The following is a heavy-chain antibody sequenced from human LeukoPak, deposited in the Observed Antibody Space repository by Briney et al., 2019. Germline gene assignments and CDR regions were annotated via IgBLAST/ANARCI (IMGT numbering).Heavy chain of an antibody. V-gene: IGHV4-34*01. CDR3: ARGGYVPATQGDY. Sequence: TSETLSLTCAVYGGSFSGYYWSWIRQPPGKGLEWIGEINHSGSTNYNPSLKSRVTISVDTSKNQFSLKLSSVTAADTAVYYCARGGYVPATQGDYWGRGTLVTVSS. J-gene: IGHJ4*02. CDR1: GGSFSGYY. CDR2: INHSGST. D-gene: IGHD2-2*01.